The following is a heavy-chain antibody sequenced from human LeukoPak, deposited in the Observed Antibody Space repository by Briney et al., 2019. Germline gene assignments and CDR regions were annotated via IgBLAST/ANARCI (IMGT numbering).Heavy chain of an antibody. D-gene: IGHD3-9*01. CDR2: INHSGST. V-gene: IGHV4-34*01. CDR1: GGSFSGYY. CDR3: ARERPTYYGILTGYRRDYYYYMDV. Sequence: SETLSLTCAVYGGSFSGYYWSWIRQPPGKGLEWIGEINHSGSTNYNPSLKSRVTISVDTSKNQFSLKLSSVTAADTAVYYCARERPTYYGILTGYRRDYYYYMDVWGKGTTVTVSS. J-gene: IGHJ6*03.